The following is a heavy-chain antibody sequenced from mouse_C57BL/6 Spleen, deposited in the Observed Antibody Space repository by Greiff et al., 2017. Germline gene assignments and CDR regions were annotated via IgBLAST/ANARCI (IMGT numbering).Heavy chain of an antibody. D-gene: IGHD2-1*01. J-gene: IGHJ4*01. CDR3: AREGDYGNYEGGAMDY. CDR2: IDPNSGGT. CDR1: GYTFTSYW. Sequence: QVQLQQPGAELVKPGASVKLSCKASGYTFTSYWMHWVKQRPGRGLEWIGRIDPNSGGTKYNEKFKSKATLTVDKPSSTAYMQLSSLTSEDSGVYYCAREGDYGNYEGGAMDYWGQGTSVTVSS. V-gene: IGHV1-72*01.